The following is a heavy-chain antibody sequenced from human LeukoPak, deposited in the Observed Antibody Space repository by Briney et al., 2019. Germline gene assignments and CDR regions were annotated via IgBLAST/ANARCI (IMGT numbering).Heavy chain of an antibody. CDR1: GYTFTSYG. CDR2: ISAYNGNT. V-gene: IGHV1-18*01. Sequence: GPVKVSCKASGYTFTSYGISWVRQAPGQGLEWMGWISAYNGNTNYAQKLQGRVTMTTDTSTSTAYMELRSLRSDDTAVYYCARDYAAASNDYWGQGTLVTVSS. J-gene: IGHJ4*02. CDR3: ARDYAAASNDY. D-gene: IGHD2-15*01.